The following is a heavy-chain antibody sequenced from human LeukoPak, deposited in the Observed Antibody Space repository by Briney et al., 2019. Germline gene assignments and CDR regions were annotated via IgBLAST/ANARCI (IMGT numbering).Heavy chain of an antibody. V-gene: IGHV4-39*01. Sequence: SETLSLTCTGSGGSISSSSYYWGGIRQPPGKGLEWIGNIYYSGSTYYNPSLKSRVTISEDTSKNQFSLKLSSVTAADTAVYYCARLNDYGDYVAHWGQGTLVTVSS. CDR3: ARLNDYGDYVAH. D-gene: IGHD4-17*01. CDR1: GGSISSSSYY. CDR2: IYYSGST. J-gene: IGHJ4*02.